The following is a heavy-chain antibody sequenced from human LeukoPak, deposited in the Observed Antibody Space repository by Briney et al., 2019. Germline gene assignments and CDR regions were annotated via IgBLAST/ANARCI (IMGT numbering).Heavy chain of an antibody. D-gene: IGHD3-22*01. Sequence: PGGPLRLSCAASGFTFSSYSMNWVRQAPGKGLEWVSYISSSSSTIYYADSVKGRFTISRDNAKNSLYLQMNSLRAEDTAVYYCARSRGSGYYDSSGYSDYWGQGTLVTVSS. CDR3: ARSRGSGYYDSSGYSDY. V-gene: IGHV3-48*01. CDR1: GFTFSSYS. CDR2: ISSSSSTI. J-gene: IGHJ4*02.